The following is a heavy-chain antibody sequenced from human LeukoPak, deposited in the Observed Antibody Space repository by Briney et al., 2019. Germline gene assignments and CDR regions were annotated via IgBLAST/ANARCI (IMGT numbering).Heavy chain of an antibody. D-gene: IGHD6-19*01. CDR2: SFFSGST. CDR3: ARGGLSSGWYG. J-gene: IGHJ4*02. V-gene: IGHV4-59*01. CDR1: GGSISSYY. Sequence: SETLSLTCTVSGGSISSYYWSWIRQPPGKGLEWIGYSFFSGSTNYNPSLKSRVTISLDTSKNQFSLKLNSVTAADTAVYYCARGGLSSGWYGWGQGTLVTVSS.